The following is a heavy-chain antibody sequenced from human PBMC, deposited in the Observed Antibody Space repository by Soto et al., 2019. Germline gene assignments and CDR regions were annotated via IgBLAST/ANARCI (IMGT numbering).Heavy chain of an antibody. V-gene: IGHV1-8*01. CDR1: GYTFTSYD. D-gene: IGHD3-3*01. CDR3: ARTIFGVATYYFDY. J-gene: IGHJ4*02. CDR2: MSPNSGTT. Sequence: ASVKVSCKASGYTFTSYDISWVRQATGQGHEWMGWMSPNSGTTGYAQKFQGRVTMSRNTSISTAYMELSSLRSEDTAVYYCARTIFGVATYYFDYWGQGTLVTVSS.